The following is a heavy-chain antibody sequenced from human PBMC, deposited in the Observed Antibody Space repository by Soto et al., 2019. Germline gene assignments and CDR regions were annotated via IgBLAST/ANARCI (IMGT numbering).Heavy chain of an antibody. J-gene: IGHJ3*02. CDR3: ARQMAGRADAFDI. V-gene: IGHV1-18*01. CDR1: GYTLFNYG. Sequence: QVQLVQSGAEVKKPGASVKVSCKASGYTLFNYGISWVRQAPGQGLEWMGWISPYNANTNYAQNLQGRVTMTTDTSTSTAYMEVRSLRFDDTAVYYCARQMAGRADAFDIWGQGTMVTVSS. CDR2: ISPYNANT. D-gene: IGHD6-19*01.